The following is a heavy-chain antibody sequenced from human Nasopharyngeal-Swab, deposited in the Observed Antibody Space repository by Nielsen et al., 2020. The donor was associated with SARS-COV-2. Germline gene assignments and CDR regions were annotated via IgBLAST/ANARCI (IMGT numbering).Heavy chain of an antibody. V-gene: IGHV3-23*01. D-gene: IGHD4/OR15-4a*01. J-gene: IGHJ6*02. Sequence: GESLKISCVVSGFTFRSYAMTWVRLAPGKGLELVSVITADGAATAYVDSVKGRFTISRDNSKNTLYLQMNSLRAEDTAVYYCAKDGGLTTFPYYYYYGMDVWGQGTTVTVSS. CDR1: GFTFRSYA. CDR3: AKDGGLTTFPYYYYYGMDV. CDR2: ITADGAAT.